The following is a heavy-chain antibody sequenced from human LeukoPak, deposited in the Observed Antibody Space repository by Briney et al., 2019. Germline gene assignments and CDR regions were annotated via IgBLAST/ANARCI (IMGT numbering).Heavy chain of an antibody. CDR1: GGFISDYY. CDR2: IFGSGSF. D-gene: IGHD1-26*01. Sequence: KTAETLSLTCTVSGGFISDYYWSWIRQPPGKGRVCVGCIFGSGSFNYNPFLQSRLTIPVDTSKKQFSMKLTSATAADTAVYCCAREKDTGSNHAKIRYDIWGQGKMVTVSS. V-gene: IGHV4-59*12. J-gene: IGHJ3*02. CDR3: AREKDTGSNHAKIRYDI.